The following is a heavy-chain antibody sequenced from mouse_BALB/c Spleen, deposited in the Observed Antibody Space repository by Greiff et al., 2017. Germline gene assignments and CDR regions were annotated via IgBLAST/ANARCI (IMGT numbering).Heavy chain of an antibody. D-gene: IGHD1-1*01. CDR2: IDPETGGT. V-gene: IGHV1-15*01. CDR3: TRKGDGGSSLFDY. J-gene: IGHJ2*01. Sequence: VQLQQSGAELVRPGASVTLSCKASGYTFTDYEMHWVKQTPVHGLEWIGAIDPETGGTAYNQKFKGKATLTADKSSSTAYMELRSLTSEDSAVYYCTRKGDGGSSLFDYGGQGTTLTVSS. CDR1: GYTFTDYE.